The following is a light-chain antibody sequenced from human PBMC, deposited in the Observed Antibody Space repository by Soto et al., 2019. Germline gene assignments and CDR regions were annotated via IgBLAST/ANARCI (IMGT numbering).Light chain of an antibody. CDR3: QQRNIWPPVT. CDR2: GAF. V-gene: IGKV3-11*01. Sequence: DIVLTQSPDTLYLSPGERATLSCRASPSVTNFLAWYQQKPGQAPRLLIYGAFNRATGIPARFSGSGSGTDFTLTISSLEPEDSAIYYCQQRNIWPPVTFGQGTRLEIK. CDR1: PSVTNF. J-gene: IGKJ5*01.